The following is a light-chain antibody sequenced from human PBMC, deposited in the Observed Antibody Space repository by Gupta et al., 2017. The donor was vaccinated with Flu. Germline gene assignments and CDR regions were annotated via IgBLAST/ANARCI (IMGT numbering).Light chain of an antibody. V-gene: IGLV2-8*01. CDR2: EVS. Sequence: SALTQPPSASGSPGQSVTISCTGSSSDVGGHNYVSWYQQHLGKAPKRMIYEVSKRPSGVPDRFSGSKSGNTASLTVSGLQAEDEADYYCSSYASSSKYVFGGGTKLNGL. J-gene: IGLJ3*02. CDR1: SSDVGGHNY. CDR3: SSYASSSKYV.